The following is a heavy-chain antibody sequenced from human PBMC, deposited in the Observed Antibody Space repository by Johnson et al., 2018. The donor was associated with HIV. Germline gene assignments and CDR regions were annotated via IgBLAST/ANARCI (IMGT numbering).Heavy chain of an antibody. V-gene: IGHV3-7*01. CDR1: GFTFSSNW. CDR2: IKQDGSDK. Sequence: MQLVESGGNLVQPGGSLRLSCAVSGFTFSSNWMSWVRQAPGKGLEWVANIKQDGSDKNYVDSVKGRFTISRDNAKNSLYLQMNSLRAEATAVYYCVKGIDSSSWYAFDIWGQGTMVTVSS. D-gene: IGHD6-13*01. J-gene: IGHJ3*02. CDR3: VKGIDSSSWYAFDI.